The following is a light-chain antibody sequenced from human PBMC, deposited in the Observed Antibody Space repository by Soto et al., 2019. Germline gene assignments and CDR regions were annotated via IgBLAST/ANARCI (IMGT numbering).Light chain of an antibody. CDR2: DAS. V-gene: IGKV3-11*01. J-gene: IGKJ1*01. Sequence: EMVLTQSPANLSLSPGEVATLSCRASQSVSSYLAWYQQKPGQAPRLLIYDASNRATGIPARFSGSGSGTDFTLIISSLEPEDFAVYYCQQRSTWPVTFGLGTKVEV. CDR1: QSVSSY. CDR3: QQRSTWPVT.